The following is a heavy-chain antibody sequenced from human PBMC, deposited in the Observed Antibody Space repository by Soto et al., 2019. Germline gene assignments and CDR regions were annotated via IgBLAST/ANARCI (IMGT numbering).Heavy chain of an antibody. D-gene: IGHD3-3*01. CDR3: ARGPFFLGGSYYYYYMVV. V-gene: IGHV4-34*01. CDR2: INHSGST. Sequence: PSETLSLTCAVYGGSFSGYYWSWIRQPPGKGLEWIGEINHSGSTNYNPSLKGRVTISVDTSKDQFSLKLSSVTAADTAVYYCARGPFFLGGSYYYYYMVVWGKGTTVTVSS. CDR1: GGSFSGYY. J-gene: IGHJ6*03.